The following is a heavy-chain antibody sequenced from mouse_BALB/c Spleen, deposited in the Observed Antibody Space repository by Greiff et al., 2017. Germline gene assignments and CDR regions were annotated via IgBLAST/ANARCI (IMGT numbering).Heavy chain of an antibody. V-gene: IGHV5-9-3*01. Sequence: EVKLMESGGGLVKPGGSLKLSCAASGFTFSSYAMSWVRQTPEKRLEWVATISSGGSYTYYPDSVKGRFTISRDNAKNTLYLQMSSLRSEDTAMYYCARHSTMITWYFDVWGAGTTVTVSS. CDR2: ISSGGSYT. CDR1: GFTFSSYA. CDR3: ARHSTMITWYFDV. J-gene: IGHJ1*01. D-gene: IGHD2-4*01.